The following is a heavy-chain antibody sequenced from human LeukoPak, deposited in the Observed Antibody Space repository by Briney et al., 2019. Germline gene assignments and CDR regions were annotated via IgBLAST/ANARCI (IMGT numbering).Heavy chain of an antibody. CDR2: IKSKTDGGTT. CDR1: GFTFSNAW. J-gene: IGHJ4*02. D-gene: IGHD4-17*01. CDR3: TYNYYGDYYSDY. V-gene: IGHV3-15*01. Sequence: GGSLRLSCAASGFTFSNAWMSWVRQAPGKGLEWVGRIKSKTDGGTTDYAAPVKGRFTISRDDSKNTLYLQMNSLKTEDTAVYYCTYNYYGDYYSDYWGQGTLVTVSS.